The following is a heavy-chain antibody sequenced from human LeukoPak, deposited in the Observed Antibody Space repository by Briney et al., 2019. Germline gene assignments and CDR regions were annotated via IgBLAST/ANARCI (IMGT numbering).Heavy chain of an antibody. J-gene: IGHJ6*02. D-gene: IGHD3-10*01. V-gene: IGHV4-4*07. Sequence: PSEALSLTCTVSGGSISSYYWSWIRQPAGKGLEWIGRIYTSGSTNYNPSLKSRVTMSVDTSKNQFSLKLSSVTAADTAVYYCARVVPETIMVRGAVYYYYGMDVWAKGPRSPSP. CDR1: GGSISSYY. CDR2: IYTSGST. CDR3: ARVVPETIMVRGAVYYYYGMDV.